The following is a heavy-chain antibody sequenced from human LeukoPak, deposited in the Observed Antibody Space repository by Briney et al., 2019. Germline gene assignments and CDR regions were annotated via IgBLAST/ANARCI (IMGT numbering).Heavy chain of an antibody. D-gene: IGHD5-24*01. V-gene: IGHV3-30*02. Sequence: GGSLRLSCAASGFTFSSYGMHWVRQAPGKGLEWVAFIRYDGSNKYYADSVKGRFTISRDNAKNSLYLQMNSLRAEDTAVYYCARGADGYNPFGGIFYYYYYYMDVWGKGTTVTVSS. CDR2: IRYDGSNK. J-gene: IGHJ6*03. CDR1: GFTFSSYG. CDR3: ARGADGYNPFGGIFYYYYYYMDV.